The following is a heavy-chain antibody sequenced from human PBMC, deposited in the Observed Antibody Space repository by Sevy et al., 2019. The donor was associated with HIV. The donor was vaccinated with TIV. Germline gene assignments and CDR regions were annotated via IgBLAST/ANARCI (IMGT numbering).Heavy chain of an antibody. Sequence: GGSLRLSCAASGFTVSSNYMSWVRQAPGKGLEWFSVIYSGGSTYYADSVKGRFTISRDNSKNTLYLQMNSLRAEDTAVYYCARVNYYDSSGYPYWGQGTLVTVSS. CDR3: ARVNYYDSSGYPY. CDR2: IYSGGST. V-gene: IGHV3-66*01. CDR1: GFTVSSNY. J-gene: IGHJ4*02. D-gene: IGHD3-22*01.